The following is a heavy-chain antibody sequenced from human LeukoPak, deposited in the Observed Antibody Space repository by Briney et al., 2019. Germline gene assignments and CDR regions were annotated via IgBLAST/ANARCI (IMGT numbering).Heavy chain of an antibody. CDR1: GYTFTSYD. CDR3: AREGVSSSSLVDY. CDR2: MNPNSGNT. Sequence: WASVKVSCKASGYTFTSYDINWVRQATGQGLEWMGWMNPNSGNTGYAQKFQGRVTITADESTSTAYMELSSLRSEDTAVYYCAREGVSSSSLVDYWGQGTLVTVSS. J-gene: IGHJ4*02. V-gene: IGHV1-8*01. D-gene: IGHD6-6*01.